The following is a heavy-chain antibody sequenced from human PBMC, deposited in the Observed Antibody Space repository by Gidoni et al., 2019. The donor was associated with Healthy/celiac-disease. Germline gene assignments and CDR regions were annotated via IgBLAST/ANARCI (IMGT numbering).Heavy chain of an antibody. CDR2: IRSSSSCI. CDR1: GFTLSSYS. Sequence: EVQLVESGGGLVKPGGSLRLSGAASGFTLSSYSMNWVRQAPGKGLDWVSSIRSSSSCIYYSDSVKCRFTISRDNAKNSLYLQMNRLRAEDTAVYYCARDRHDSSGYYQYYFDYWGQGTLVTVSS. D-gene: IGHD3-22*01. J-gene: IGHJ4*02. V-gene: IGHV3-21*01. CDR3: ARDRHDSSGYYQYYFDY.